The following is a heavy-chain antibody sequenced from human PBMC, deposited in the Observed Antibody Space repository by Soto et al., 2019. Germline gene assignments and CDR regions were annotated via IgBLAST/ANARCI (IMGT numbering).Heavy chain of an antibody. CDR3: ARGEHDYAGTYYYYGMDV. J-gene: IGHJ6*02. CDR2: ISSSSSYI. Sequence: EVQLVESGGGLVKPGGSLRLSCAASGFTFSSYSMNWVRQAPGKGLEWVSSISSSSSYIYYADSVKGRFTISRDNAKNSLYLQMNSLRAEDTAVYYCARGEHDYAGTYYYYGMDVWGQGTTVTVSS. CDR1: GFTFSSYS. V-gene: IGHV3-21*01. D-gene: IGHD4-17*01.